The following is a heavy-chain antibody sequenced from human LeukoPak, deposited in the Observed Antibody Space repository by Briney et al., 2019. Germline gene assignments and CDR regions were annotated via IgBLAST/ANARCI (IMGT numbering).Heavy chain of an antibody. CDR3: ARGGKCSDGKCYLIDY. V-gene: IGHV3-30*04. Sequence: GGSLRLSCVASGLTFSNSAMHWVRQAPGKGLEWVAIMSFDGSHERYGDSVKGRFTLSRDNSKNTLYLQINSLRTEDTAVYYCARGGKCSDGKCYLIDYWGRGTLVTVSS. CDR2: MSFDGSHE. D-gene: IGHD2-15*01. CDR1: GLTFSNSA. J-gene: IGHJ4*02.